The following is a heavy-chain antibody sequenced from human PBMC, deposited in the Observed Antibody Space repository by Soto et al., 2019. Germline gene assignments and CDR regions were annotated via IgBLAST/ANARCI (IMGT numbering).Heavy chain of an antibody. CDR1: GGSISSGGYY. CDR3: ARRAATGTNVWFDP. Sequence: PSETLSLTCTISGGSISSGGYYWSSIRQHPGKGLEWIGYIYYSGSTYYNPSLKSRVTIAVDTSKNQFSLKLNSVTAADTAVYYCARRAATGTNVWFDPWGQGTLVTVSS. D-gene: IGHD1-7*01. CDR2: IYYSGST. V-gene: IGHV4-31*03. J-gene: IGHJ5*02.